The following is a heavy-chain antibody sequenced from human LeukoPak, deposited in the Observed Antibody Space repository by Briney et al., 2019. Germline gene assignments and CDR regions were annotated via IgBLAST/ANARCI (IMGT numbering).Heavy chain of an antibody. V-gene: IGHV3-21*01. J-gene: IGHJ4*02. D-gene: IGHD5-12*01. CDR2: IRSSSSYI. CDR1: GFTFSSYS. Sequence: GGSLRLSCAASGFTFSSYSMNWVRQAPGKGLEWVSSIRSSSSYIYYADSVKGRFTISRDNAKNSLYLEMNSLRAEDTAVYYCARDLVYSGYDPYYFDYWGQGTLVTVPS. CDR3: ARDLVYSGYDPYYFDY.